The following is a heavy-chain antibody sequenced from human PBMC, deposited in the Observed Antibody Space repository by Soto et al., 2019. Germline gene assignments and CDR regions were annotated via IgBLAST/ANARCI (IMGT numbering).Heavy chain of an antibody. CDR2: IRNKADKYAT. V-gene: IGHV3-73*02. Sequence: EVQLVESGGGLVQPGGSLKLSCVASGLTFSASAMHWVRQASGKGLEWVGRIRNKADKYATVYAAPVQGRFTISRDDSKSMAYLQMNSLKTEDTAVYYCCSHDAMWGSCDYWDQGTLVTVSS. D-gene: IGHD2-2*01. J-gene: IGHJ4*02. CDR1: GLTFSASA. CDR3: CSHDAMWGSCDY.